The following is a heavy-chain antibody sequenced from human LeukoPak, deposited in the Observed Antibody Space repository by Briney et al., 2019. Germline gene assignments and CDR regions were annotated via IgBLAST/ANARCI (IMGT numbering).Heavy chain of an antibody. CDR1: GFTFSDSY. J-gene: IGHJ4*02. Sequence: GGSLRLSCAASGFTFSDSYMSWIRPAPGTGLEWVSYISSSGSTIYYADSVKGRFTLSRDNAKTSLYLQMNSLRAEDTAVYYGARGVLYLHSGYYFDYWGQGTLVTVSS. V-gene: IGHV3-11*01. D-gene: IGHD3-10*01. CDR2: ISSSGSTI. CDR3: ARGVLYLHSGYYFDY.